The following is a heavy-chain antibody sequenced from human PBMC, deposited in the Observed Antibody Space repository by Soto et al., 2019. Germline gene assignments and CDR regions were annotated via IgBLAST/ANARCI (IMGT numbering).Heavy chain of an antibody. J-gene: IGHJ3*01. Sequence: GGSLRLSCAASGFTFSSYGMHWARQAPGKGLEWVAVIWYDGSNKYYADSVKGRFTISRDNAKNSLYLQMNSLRAEDTAVYYCARDQLYYNDISGRPLNAFDVWGQGTMVTVSS. V-gene: IGHV3-33*01. CDR3: ARDQLYYNDISGRPLNAFDV. CDR1: GFTFSSYG. D-gene: IGHD3-22*01. CDR2: IWYDGSNK.